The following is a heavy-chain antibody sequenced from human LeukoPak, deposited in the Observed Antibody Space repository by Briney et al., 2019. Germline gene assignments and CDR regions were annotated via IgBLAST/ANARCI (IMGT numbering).Heavy chain of an antibody. CDR1: GYTFTSYY. CDR2: INPSGGST. D-gene: IGHD2-2*01. V-gene: IGHV1-46*01. J-gene: IGHJ4*02. CDR3: ARDPCSSTLCPPDY. Sequence: ASVKVSCKASGYTFTSYYMHWVRQAPGQGLEWMGIINPSGGSTNYAQKFQGRVTTTRDTSTRTVYMEVSGLRSEDTAVYYCARDPCSSTLCPPDYWGQGTLVTVSS.